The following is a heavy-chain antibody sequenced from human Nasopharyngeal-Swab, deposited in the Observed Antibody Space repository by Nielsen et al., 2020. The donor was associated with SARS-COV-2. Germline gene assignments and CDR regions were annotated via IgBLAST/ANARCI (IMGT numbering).Heavy chain of an antibody. V-gene: IGHV1-2*06. Sequence: ASVKVSCKASGYTFTGYYMHWVQQAPGQGLEWMGRINPNSGGTNYAQKFQGRVTMTRDTSISTAYMELSRLRSDDTAVYYCARAHPDILTGYYHWYFDLWGRGTLVTVSS. J-gene: IGHJ2*01. CDR1: GYTFTGYY. CDR2: INPNSGGT. D-gene: IGHD3-9*01. CDR3: ARAHPDILTGYYHWYFDL.